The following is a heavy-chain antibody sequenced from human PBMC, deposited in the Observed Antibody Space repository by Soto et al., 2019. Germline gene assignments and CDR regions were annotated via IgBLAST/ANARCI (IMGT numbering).Heavy chain of an antibody. V-gene: IGHV4-34*01. J-gene: IGHJ6*02. CDR1: GGPFSGYY. Sequence: SETLSLTCAVYGGPFSGYYWSWIRQPPGKGLEWIGEINHSGSTNYNPSLKSRVTISVDTSKNQFSLKLSSVTAADTAVYCCARLRMSYRYGYYYYGMDVWGQGTTVTVSS. CDR3: ARLRMSYRYGYYYYGMDV. D-gene: IGHD3-16*02. CDR2: INHSGST.